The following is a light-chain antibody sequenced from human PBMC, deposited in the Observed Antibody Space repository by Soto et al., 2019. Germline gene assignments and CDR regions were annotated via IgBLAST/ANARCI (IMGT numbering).Light chain of an antibody. CDR1: NIGTKG. Sequence: SYVVTQPPSVSVAPGQTATVTCGGDNIGTKGVHWYQQKPGQAPVVVVYDDTDRPSGIPERFSGSSSGNTATLTISRVEAGDEADYYCHVWDRLNDHYVFGSGTKLTVL. J-gene: IGLJ1*01. V-gene: IGLV3-21*02. CDR2: DDT. CDR3: HVWDRLNDHYV.